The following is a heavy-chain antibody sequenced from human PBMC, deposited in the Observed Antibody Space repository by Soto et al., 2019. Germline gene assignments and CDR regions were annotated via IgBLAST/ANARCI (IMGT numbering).Heavy chain of an antibody. CDR1: GFTFDIYA. Sequence: EVQLLESGGDLVQPGGSLRLSCDASGFTFDIYALSWVRQTPGKGLEWVAAISGSGDYTYYTDSVKGSFTISRENSKNKLSLKMNNMRVEDTAIYYCAKVDRYSSGWSYYAPEYYYYPMDVWGQGTTVTVSS. CDR2: ISGSGDYT. D-gene: IGHD6-19*01. CDR3: AKVDRYSSGWSYYAPEYYYYPMDV. J-gene: IGHJ6*02. V-gene: IGHV3-23*01.